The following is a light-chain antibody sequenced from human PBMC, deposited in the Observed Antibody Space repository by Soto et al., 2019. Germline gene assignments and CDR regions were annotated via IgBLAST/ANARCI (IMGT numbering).Light chain of an antibody. CDR3: QQYGTSEIT. J-gene: IGKJ5*01. V-gene: IGKV3-20*01. CDR2: DTS. CDR1: QSLTNSF. Sequence: EIVLTQSRATLSLSPGERATLSCRASQSLTNSFIAWYQQKPGQAPRLLIYDTSSRASGIPDRFSGSGSGTDFTLTISRLEPEDFAVFYCQQYGTSEITFGQGTRLEIK.